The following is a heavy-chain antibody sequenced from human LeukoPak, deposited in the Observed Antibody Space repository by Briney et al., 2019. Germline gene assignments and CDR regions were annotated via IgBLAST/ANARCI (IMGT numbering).Heavy chain of an antibody. V-gene: IGHV3-23*01. CDR2: ISDSGGRT. J-gene: IGHJ4*02. Sequence: PGGSLRLSCAVSGITLSNYGMSWVRQAPGKGLDWVAGISDSGGRTNYADSVKGRFTISRDNPKNTLYLQMNSLRAEDTAVYFCAKRGVVIRVILVGFHKEAYYFYSWGQRVLVTVSS. CDR3: AKRGVVIRVILVGFHKEAYYFYS. CDR1: GITLSNYG. D-gene: IGHD3-22*01.